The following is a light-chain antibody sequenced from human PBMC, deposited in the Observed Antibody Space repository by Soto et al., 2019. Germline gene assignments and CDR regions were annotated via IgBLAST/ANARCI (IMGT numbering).Light chain of an antibody. CDR2: DAS. J-gene: IGKJ1*01. CDR1: QSVSSSY. Sequence: EIVMTQSPATLSVSPGERATLSCRASQSVSSSYLAWYQQKTGQAPRLLIYDASSRATGIQDRFSGSGSGTDFSPTIRRLETEELAVYDCQQRSHWTRTVGQGNKVDIK. CDR3: QQRSHWTRT. V-gene: IGKV3D-20*02.